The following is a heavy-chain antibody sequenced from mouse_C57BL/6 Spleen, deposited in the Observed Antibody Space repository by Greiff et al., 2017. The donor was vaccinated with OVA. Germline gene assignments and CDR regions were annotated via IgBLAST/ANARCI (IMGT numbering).Heavy chain of an antibody. Sequence: VQLKESGPELVKPGDSVKISCKASGYSFTGYFMNWVMQSHGKSLEWIGRINPYNGDTFYNQKFKGKATLTVDKSSSTAHMELRSLTSEDSAVYYCARFYDGYYEAMDYWGQGTSVTVSS. D-gene: IGHD2-3*01. CDR1: GYSFTGYF. V-gene: IGHV1-20*01. CDR3: ARFYDGYYEAMDY. CDR2: INPYNGDT. J-gene: IGHJ4*01.